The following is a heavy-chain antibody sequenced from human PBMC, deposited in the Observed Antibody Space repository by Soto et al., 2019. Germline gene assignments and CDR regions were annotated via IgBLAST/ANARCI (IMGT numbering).Heavy chain of an antibody. J-gene: IGHJ4*02. CDR1: GDTFSFYT. Sequence: QVQLVQSGTEVKKPGSSVKVSCKASGDTFSFYTINWVRQAPGLGLEWVGRINPIVSMSNYAQKFQGRVSMNAEKSTSTAYMELRSLRSDDTAMYFCAASYGSGYRAFDYWGQGALVIVSS. D-gene: IGHD3-10*01. CDR2: INPIVSMS. V-gene: IGHV1-69*02. CDR3: AASYGSGYRAFDY.